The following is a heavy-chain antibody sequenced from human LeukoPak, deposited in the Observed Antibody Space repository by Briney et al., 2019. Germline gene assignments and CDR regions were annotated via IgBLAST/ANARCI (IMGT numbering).Heavy chain of an antibody. CDR3: ARAPASNWNDVKNDFDY. D-gene: IGHD1-1*01. J-gene: IGHJ4*02. CDR1: GFTFSNYN. V-gene: IGHV3-48*04. Sequence: QPGGSLRLSCAASGFTFSNYNMNWVRQAPGKGLEWVSYISSSSSTIYYADSVKGRFTISRDNAKNSLYLQMNSLRAEDTAVYYCARAPASNWNDVKNDFDYWGQGTLVTVSS. CDR2: ISSSSSTI.